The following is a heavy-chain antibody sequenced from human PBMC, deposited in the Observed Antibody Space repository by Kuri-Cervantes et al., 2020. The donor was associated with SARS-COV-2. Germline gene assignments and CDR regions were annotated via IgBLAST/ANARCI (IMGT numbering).Heavy chain of an antibody. CDR3: ARDGNYYDSTDHAIDS. V-gene: IGHV3-33*08. D-gene: IGHD3-22*01. CDR1: GFSFSSYG. Sequence: GESLKISCAASGFSFSSYGFHWVRQAPGKGLEWVAVMWYGGTNKFYADSVKGRFTIFRDNSKNTVYLQMDSLRGEDTATYYCARDGNYYDSTDHAIDSWGQGTLVTVSS. J-gene: IGHJ4*02. CDR2: MWYGGTNK.